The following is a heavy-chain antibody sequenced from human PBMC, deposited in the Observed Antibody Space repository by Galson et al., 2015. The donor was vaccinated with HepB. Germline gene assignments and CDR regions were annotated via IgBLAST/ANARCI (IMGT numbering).Heavy chain of an antibody. V-gene: IGHV3-23*01. J-gene: IGHJ4*02. Sequence: SLRLSCAASGFTFGSYAMSWVRQAPGKGLEWVSNIGGSGGSTYYADSVKGRFTISRDNSKNTLYLQMNNLRAEDTAVYFCAFRTGGGNFAYYFDYWGQGTLVTVSS. D-gene: IGHD4-23*01. CDR2: IGGSGGST. CDR1: GFTFGSYA. CDR3: AFRTGGGNFAYYFDY.